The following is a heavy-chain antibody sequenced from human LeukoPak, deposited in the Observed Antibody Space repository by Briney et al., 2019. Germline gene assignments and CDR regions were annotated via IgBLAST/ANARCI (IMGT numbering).Heavy chain of an antibody. CDR2: ITTYNGNT. CDR3: ARCILATCRYLPSVDF. CDR1: GYTFTGYG. D-gene: IGHD3-3*02. Sequence: ASVKVSCKASGYTFTGYGISWVRQAPGQGLEWMGWITTYNGNTNFAQKVQGRVTMTTDTSTSTAYMELRSLRSDDTAVYYCARCILATCRYLPSVDFWGQGTLVTVSS. J-gene: IGHJ4*02. V-gene: IGHV1-18*01.